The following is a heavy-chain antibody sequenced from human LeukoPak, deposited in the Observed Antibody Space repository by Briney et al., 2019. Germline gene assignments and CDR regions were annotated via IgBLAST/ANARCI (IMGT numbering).Heavy chain of an antibody. CDR3: ARVRRYCSSTSCYWPAFDI. J-gene: IGHJ3*02. Sequence: ASETVSLTCAVYGGSFSGYYWSWLRQPPGKGLEWLGEINQGGSTNYNPSLKSRVTISVDTSKNQFSLKLGSVPAADPAVYYWARVRRYCSSTSCYWPAFDIWGQGTMVTVSS. V-gene: IGHV4-34*01. CDR1: GGSFSGYY. D-gene: IGHD2-2*01. CDR2: INQGGST.